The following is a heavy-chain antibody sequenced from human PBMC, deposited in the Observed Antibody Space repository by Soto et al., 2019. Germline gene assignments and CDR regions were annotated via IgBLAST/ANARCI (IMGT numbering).Heavy chain of an antibody. CDR3: ASGASRWYPYFFNS. CDR2: IIPYYNTL. CDR1: EGTFNSYA. V-gene: IGHV1-69*01. D-gene: IGHD6-13*01. J-gene: IGHJ4*02. Sequence: QAQVVQSGAEVRKPGSSVKLSCKASEGTFNSYAIAWVRQTPGQGLEWMGGIIPYYNTLNYAQKFQDRVTITADDSTNTVYMELSSLRSDDTAVYFCASGASRWYPYFFNSWAQGTLVTVSS.